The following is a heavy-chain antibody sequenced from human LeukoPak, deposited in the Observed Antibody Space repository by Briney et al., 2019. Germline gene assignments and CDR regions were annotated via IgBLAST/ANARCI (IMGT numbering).Heavy chain of an antibody. Sequence: QPGRSLRLSCAVSGFIFNNYDMHWVRQAPGKGLEWVAVISSDGSNKYYADSVKGRFTVSRDNSKNTLYVQMNSLRAEDTAVYYCAKALRTSMVRGVIMPGGVDYWGQGTLVTVSS. CDR1: GFIFNNYD. CDR3: AKALRTSMVRGVIMPGGVDY. V-gene: IGHV3-30*18. D-gene: IGHD3-10*01. J-gene: IGHJ4*02. CDR2: ISSDGSNK.